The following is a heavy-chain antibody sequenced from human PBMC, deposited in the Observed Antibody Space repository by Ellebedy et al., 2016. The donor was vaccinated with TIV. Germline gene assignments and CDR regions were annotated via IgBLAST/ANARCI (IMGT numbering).Heavy chain of an antibody. CDR1: GFTFSSYW. J-gene: IGHJ2*01. D-gene: IGHD3-22*01. Sequence: GESLKISCAASGFTFSSYWMHWVRQAPGKGLVWVSRIYSDGSSTSYAASVKGRFTISRDNSKNSLYLQMNSLRADDTAVYYCASAGDSTGSDWYFDRWGRGTLVTVSS. CDR3: ASAGDSTGSDWYFDR. CDR2: IYSDGSST. V-gene: IGHV3-74*01.